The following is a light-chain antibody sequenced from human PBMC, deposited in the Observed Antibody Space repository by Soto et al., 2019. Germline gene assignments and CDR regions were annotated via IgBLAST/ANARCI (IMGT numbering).Light chain of an antibody. J-gene: IGLJ3*02. Sequence: QSVLTQPASVSGSPGQSITISCTGTNSDLGTYNLVSWYQQLPGKAPKTIIYEVTKRPSGVSKRFSGSKSGNTASLTISGLLPEDEADYYCCSYAGRSPVVFGGGTKVTVL. CDR2: EVT. CDR3: CSYAGRSPVV. CDR1: NSDLGTYNL. V-gene: IGLV2-23*02.